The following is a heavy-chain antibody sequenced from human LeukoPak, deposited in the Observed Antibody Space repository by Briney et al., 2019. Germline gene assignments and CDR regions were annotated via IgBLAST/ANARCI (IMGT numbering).Heavy chain of an antibody. J-gene: IGHJ3*02. V-gene: IGHV1-69*05. CDR2: IIPIFGTA. CDR1: GGTFSSYA. D-gene: IGHD1-26*01. Sequence: SVKVSCKASGGTFSSYAISWVRQAPGQGLEWMGGIIPIFGTANYAQKFQGRVTITTDESTSTAYMELSSLRSEDTAVYYCARTIVGALSGAFDIWGQGTMVTVSS. CDR3: ARTIVGALSGAFDI.